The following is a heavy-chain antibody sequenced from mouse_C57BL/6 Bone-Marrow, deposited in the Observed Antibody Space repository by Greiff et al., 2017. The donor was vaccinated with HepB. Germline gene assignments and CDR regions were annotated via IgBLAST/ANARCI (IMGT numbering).Heavy chain of an antibody. D-gene: IGHD2-3*01. CDR3: ARTHRGYDTMDY. CDR2: IYPGSGST. V-gene: IGHV1-55*01. J-gene: IGHJ4*01. Sequence: QVQLQQPGAELVKPGASVKMSCKASGYTFTSYWITWVKQRPGQGLEWIGDIYPGSGSTNYNEKFKSKATLTVDTSSSTAYMQLSSLTSEDSAVYYCARTHRGYDTMDYWGQGTSVTVSS. CDR1: GYTFTSYW.